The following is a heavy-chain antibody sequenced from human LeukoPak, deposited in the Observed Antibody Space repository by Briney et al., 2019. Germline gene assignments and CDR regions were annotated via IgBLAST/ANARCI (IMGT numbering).Heavy chain of an antibody. CDR2: INPSGGST. V-gene: IGHV1-46*01. Sequence: ASVKVSCKASRYTFTSYYMHWVRQAPGQGLGWMGIINPSGGSTSYAQKFQGRVTMTRDTPTSTVYMELSSLRSEDTAVYYCARVGGYCSSTSCRKFGVDYWGQGTLVTVSS. D-gene: IGHD2-2*03. CDR1: RYTFTSYY. CDR3: ARVGGYCSSTSCRKFGVDY. J-gene: IGHJ4*02.